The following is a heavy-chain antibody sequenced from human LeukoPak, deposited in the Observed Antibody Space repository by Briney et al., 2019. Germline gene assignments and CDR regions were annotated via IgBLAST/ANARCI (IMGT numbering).Heavy chain of an antibody. D-gene: IGHD1-26*01. CDR2: IYWDDDK. V-gene: IGHV2-5*05. CDR1: GFSLSTTGVG. CDR3: VHRREGSSHCYFDY. J-gene: IGHJ4*02. Sequence: ESGPTLVNPTQTLTLTCTFSGFSLSTTGVGVTWIRQPPGKALEWLALIYWDDDKRYGPSLKSRLTITKDTSKNQVVLTMTDMDPVDTATYYCVHRREGSSHCYFDYWGQGTLVTVSS.